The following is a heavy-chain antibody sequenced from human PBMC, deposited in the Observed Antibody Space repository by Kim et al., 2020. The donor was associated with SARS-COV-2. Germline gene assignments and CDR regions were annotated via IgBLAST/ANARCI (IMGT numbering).Heavy chain of an antibody. J-gene: IGHJ6*03. CDR3: ARDGQFLEWLSPWYSYYYMDV. CDR2: ISSSSSYI. D-gene: IGHD3-3*01. CDR1: RFTFSSYS. V-gene: IGHV3-21*01. Sequence: GGSLRLSCAASRFTFSSYSMNWVRQAPGKGLEWVSSISSSSSYIYYADSVKGRFTISRDNAKNSLYLQMNSLRAEDTAVYYCARDGQFLEWLSPWYSYYYMDVWGKGTTVTVSS.